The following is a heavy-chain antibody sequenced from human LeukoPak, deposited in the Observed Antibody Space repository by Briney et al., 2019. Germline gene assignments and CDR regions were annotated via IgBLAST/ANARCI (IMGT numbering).Heavy chain of an antibody. Sequence: GGSLRLSCVASGFTFSSYAMNWVRQAPGMGLEWVSVITSSGGSTAYADSVKGRFTISRDNSKNTLYLQMNSLRAEDTAVYYCAKGGPNDYWGQGTLVTVSS. CDR2: ITSSGGST. V-gene: IGHV3-23*01. D-gene: IGHD3-10*01. J-gene: IGHJ4*02. CDR1: GFTFSSYA. CDR3: AKGGPNDY.